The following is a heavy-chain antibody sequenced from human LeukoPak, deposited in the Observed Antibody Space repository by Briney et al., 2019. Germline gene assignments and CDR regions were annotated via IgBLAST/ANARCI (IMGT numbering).Heavy chain of an antibody. V-gene: IGHV3-30*04. CDR1: GFTFSSYA. CDR2: ISYDGSNK. CDR3: ARVSLPYFDWLYPLDY. D-gene: IGHD3-9*01. Sequence: PGRPLRLSCAASGFTFSSYAMHWVRQAPGKELEWVAVISYDGSNKYYADSVKGRFTISRDNSKNTLYLQMNSLRAEDTAVYYCARVSLPYFDWLYPLDYWGQGTLVTVSS. J-gene: IGHJ4*02.